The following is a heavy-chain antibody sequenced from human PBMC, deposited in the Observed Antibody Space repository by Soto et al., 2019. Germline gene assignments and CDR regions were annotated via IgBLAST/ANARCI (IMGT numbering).Heavy chain of an antibody. J-gene: IGHJ5*02. D-gene: IGHD1-26*01. CDR3: AKGGILLFDP. Sequence: EVQLLESGGGLVQPGGSLRLSCAASGFTFSSYAMSWVRQAPGKGLEWVSTISGSGGGTYFADSVKGRFTISRDNSKNTLYLQMNSLRGDDTALYYCAKGGILLFDPWGQGTLVIVSS. V-gene: IGHV3-23*01. CDR1: GFTFSSYA. CDR2: ISGSGGGT.